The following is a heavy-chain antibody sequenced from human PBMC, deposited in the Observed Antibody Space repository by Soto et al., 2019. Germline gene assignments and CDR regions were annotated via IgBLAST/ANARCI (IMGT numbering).Heavy chain of an antibody. CDR1: GYSFTSYW. CDR2: IDPSESYT. Sequence: PGESLKTFRKGPGYSFTSYWISWGRQMSGKGLEWMGRIDPSESYTNYNPSFQGNVSIAVVKSFSTAYLQWSSLKASDNAMYYCARHVRERFGSSGYPFSWGQGTLVTVSS. D-gene: IGHD3-22*01. V-gene: IGHV5-10-1*01. CDR3: ARHVRERFGSSGYPFS. J-gene: IGHJ5*02.